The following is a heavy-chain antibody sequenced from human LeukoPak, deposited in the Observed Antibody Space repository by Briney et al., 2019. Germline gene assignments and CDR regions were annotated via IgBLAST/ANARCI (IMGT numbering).Heavy chain of an antibody. Sequence: GGSLRLSCAASGFTFSSSGMSWVRQAPGKGLEWVSGISGNGDNTYYADSVKGRFTIYRDNSKSRLSLQMNSLRAEDTAVYYCAKTLSSGWSGKYYFDYWGQGTLVSVSS. CDR3: AKTLSSGWSGKYYFDY. V-gene: IGHV3-23*01. CDR2: ISGNGDNT. D-gene: IGHD6-19*01. CDR1: GFTFSSSG. J-gene: IGHJ4*02.